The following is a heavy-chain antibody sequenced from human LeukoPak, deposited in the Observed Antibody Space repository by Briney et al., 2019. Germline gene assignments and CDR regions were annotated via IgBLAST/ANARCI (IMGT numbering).Heavy chain of an antibody. V-gene: IGHV4-34*01. CDR1: GGSISSGGYY. CDR2: INHSGST. Sequence: SETLSLTCAVSGGSISSGGYYWSWIRQPPGKGLEWIGEINHSGSTNYNPSLKSRVTISVDTSKNQFSLKLSSVTAADTAVYYCARVYHGSGSNFDYWGQGTLVTVSS. J-gene: IGHJ4*02. CDR3: ARVYHGSGSNFDY. D-gene: IGHD3-10*01.